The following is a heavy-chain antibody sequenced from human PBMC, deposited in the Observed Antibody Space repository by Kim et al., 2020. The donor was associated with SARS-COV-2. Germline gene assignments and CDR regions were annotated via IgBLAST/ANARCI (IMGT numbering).Heavy chain of an antibody. Sequence: SETLSLTCAVYGGSFSGYYWSWIRQPPGKGLEWIGEINHSGSTNYNPSLKSRVTISVDTSKNQFSLKLSSVTAADTAVYYCASHGNNWNDLRDYWGQGTLVTVSS. J-gene: IGHJ4*02. D-gene: IGHD1-20*01. CDR2: INHSGST. CDR1: GGSFSGYY. V-gene: IGHV4-34*01. CDR3: ASHGNNWNDLRDY.